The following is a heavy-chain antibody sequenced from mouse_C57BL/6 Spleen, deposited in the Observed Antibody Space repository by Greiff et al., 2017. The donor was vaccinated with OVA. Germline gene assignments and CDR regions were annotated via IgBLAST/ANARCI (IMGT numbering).Heavy chain of an antibody. V-gene: IGHV1-52*01. Sequence: QVQLKQPGAELVRPGSSVKLSCKASGYTFTSYWMHWVKQRPIQGLEWIGNIDPSDSETHYNQKFKDKATLTVDKSSSTAYMQLSSLTSEDSAVYYCARWVVATDYFDYWGQGTTLTVSS. J-gene: IGHJ2*01. D-gene: IGHD1-1*01. CDR3: ARWVVATDYFDY. CDR2: IDPSDSET. CDR1: GYTFTSYW.